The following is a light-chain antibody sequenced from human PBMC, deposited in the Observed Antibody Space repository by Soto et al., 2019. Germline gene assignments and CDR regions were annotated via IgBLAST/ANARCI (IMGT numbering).Light chain of an antibody. CDR1: QNVDIY. V-gene: IGKV3-11*01. J-gene: IGKJ4*01. Sequence: EVVLTQSPVTLALSPGERATLSCRASQNVDIYVAWYQQKPGQAPRLLIYDASNRATGIPARFSGSGSGTDCTLTISSLEPEDFAVYYCQQRRDWPPLTFGGGTKVEIK. CDR3: QQRRDWPPLT. CDR2: DAS.